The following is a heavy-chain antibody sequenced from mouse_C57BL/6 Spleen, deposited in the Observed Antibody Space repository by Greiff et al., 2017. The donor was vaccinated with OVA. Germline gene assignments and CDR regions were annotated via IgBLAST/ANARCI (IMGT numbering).Heavy chain of an antibody. V-gene: IGHV1-69*01. CDR1: GYTFTSYW. Sequence: VQLQQPGPELVMPGASVKLSCKASGYTFTSYWMNWVKQRPGQGLEWIGEIDPSDSYTNYNQQFKGKSTLTVDKSSSTAYMQLSDLTSEDSAVYDCARQGPGVAMDCWGKGTSVTVSS. CDR2: IDPSDSYT. J-gene: IGHJ4*01. D-gene: IGHD3-3*01. CDR3: ARQGPGVAMDC.